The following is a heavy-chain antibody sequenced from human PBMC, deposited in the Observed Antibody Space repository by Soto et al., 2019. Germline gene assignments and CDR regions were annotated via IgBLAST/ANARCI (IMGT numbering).Heavy chain of an antibody. V-gene: IGHV3-74*01. CDR1: GFTFSNYW. Sequence: GGSLRLSCAASGFTFSNYWMHWVRQAPGMGLVWVSRISPDGSDTVYADFVRGRFTISRDNAKNTLSLQMNSLRAEDTALYYCVRGSSSWNGIDYWGQGALVTVSS. CDR2: ISPDGSDT. CDR3: VRGSSSWNGIDY. D-gene: IGHD6-13*01. J-gene: IGHJ4*02.